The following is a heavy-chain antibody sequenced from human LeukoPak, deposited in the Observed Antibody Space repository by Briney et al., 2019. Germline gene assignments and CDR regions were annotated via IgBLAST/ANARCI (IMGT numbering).Heavy chain of an antibody. CDR1: GFTFDDYA. CDR2: ISWNSGSI. Sequence: GGSLRLSCAASGFTFDDYAMHWVRQAPGKGLEWVSGISWNSGSIGYADSVKGRFTISRDNAKNSLYLQMNSLRVEDTAVYYCARAGSFWHYVYWGQGTLVTVSS. V-gene: IGHV3-9*01. J-gene: IGHJ4*02. CDR3: ARAGSFWHYVY. D-gene: IGHD1-7*01.